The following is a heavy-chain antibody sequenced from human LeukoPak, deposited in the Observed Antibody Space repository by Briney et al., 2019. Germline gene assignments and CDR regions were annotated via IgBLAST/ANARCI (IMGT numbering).Heavy chain of an antibody. CDR2: IWNDGSNK. Sequence: PGRSLRLSCAASGFTFSRYGMHWVRQAPGKGLEWVAVIWNDGSNKYYADSVKGRVTISRDNSKNTLYLQMNSLRAEDTAVYYCAKDGGCSSTSCYFDYWGQGTLVTVSS. V-gene: IGHV3-33*06. J-gene: IGHJ4*02. CDR3: AKDGGCSSTSCYFDY. CDR1: GFTFSRYG. D-gene: IGHD2-2*01.